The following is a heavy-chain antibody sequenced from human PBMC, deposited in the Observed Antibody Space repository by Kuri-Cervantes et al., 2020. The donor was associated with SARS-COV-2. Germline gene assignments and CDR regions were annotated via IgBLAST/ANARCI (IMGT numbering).Heavy chain of an antibody. CDR2: INGSGVGT. CDR1: RFTFNDYV. J-gene: IGHJ6*02. CDR3: AKGISWFGELNIGVPYYYGMDV. V-gene: IGHV3-23*01. Sequence: GGSLRLSCAASRFTFNDYVMSWVRQSPGKGLEWVPVINGSGVGTYYAESVQGRFTISRDNSKNTLYLQMNSLRAEDTAVYYCAKGISWFGELNIGVPYYYGMDVWGQGTTVTVSS. D-gene: IGHD3-10*01.